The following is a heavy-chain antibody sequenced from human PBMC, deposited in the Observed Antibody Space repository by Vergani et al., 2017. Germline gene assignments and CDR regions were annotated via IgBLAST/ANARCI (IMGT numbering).Heavy chain of an antibody. J-gene: IGHJ5*02. CDR1: GYTFTSYY. V-gene: IGHV1-46*01. D-gene: IGHD1-26*01. CDR3: ARVGGSYPGRWFDP. Sequence: QVQLVQSGAEVKKPGASVKVSCKASGYTFTSYYMHWVRQAPGQGLEWMEIINPSGGHTNYAQTLQGRVTMTTDTSTSTAYMELRSLRSDDTAVYYCARVGGSYPGRWFDPWGQGTLVTVSS. CDR2: INPSGGHT.